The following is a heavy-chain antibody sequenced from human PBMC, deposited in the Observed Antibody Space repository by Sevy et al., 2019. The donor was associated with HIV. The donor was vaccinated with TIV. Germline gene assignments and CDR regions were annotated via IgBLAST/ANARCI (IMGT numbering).Heavy chain of an antibody. CDR2: ISAYNGNT. Sequence: ASVKVSCKASGYTFTSYGISWVRQAPGQELEWIGWISAYNGNTNYAQKLQGRVTMTTDTSTSTAYMELRSLRSDDTAVYYCARVGAYLSGGYYGSGSYYSSHNWFDPWGQGTLVTVSS. J-gene: IGHJ5*02. V-gene: IGHV1-18*01. CDR3: ARVGAYLSGGYYGSGSYYSSHNWFDP. D-gene: IGHD3-10*01. CDR1: GYTFTSYG.